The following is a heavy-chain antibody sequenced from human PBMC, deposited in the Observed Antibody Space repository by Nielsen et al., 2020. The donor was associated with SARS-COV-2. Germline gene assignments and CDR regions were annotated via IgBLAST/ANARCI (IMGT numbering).Heavy chain of an antibody. J-gene: IGHJ4*02. CDR2: INAGNGNT. CDR3: ARRADYYDSSAYYY. Sequence: ASVKVSCKASGYTFTSYYMHWVRQAPGQGLEWMGWINAGNGNTKYSQKFQGRVTITRDTSASTAYMELSSLTSEDTAVYYCARRADYYDSSAYYYWGQGILVTVSS. D-gene: IGHD3-22*01. V-gene: IGHV1/OR15-3*02. CDR1: GYTFTSYY.